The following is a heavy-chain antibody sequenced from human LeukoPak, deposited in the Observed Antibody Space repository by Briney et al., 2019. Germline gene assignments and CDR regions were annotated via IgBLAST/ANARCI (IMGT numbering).Heavy chain of an antibody. CDR1: GFTFDDYA. J-gene: IGHJ4*02. D-gene: IGHD2-21*01. CDR2: ISWNSGSI. V-gene: IGHV3-9*01. CDR3: LSHNY. Sequence: GGSLRLPCAASGFTFDDYAMHWVRQAPGKGLEWVSGISWNSGSIGYADSVKGRFTISRDNAKNSLYLQMNSLRAEDTALYYCLSHNYWGQGTLVTVSS.